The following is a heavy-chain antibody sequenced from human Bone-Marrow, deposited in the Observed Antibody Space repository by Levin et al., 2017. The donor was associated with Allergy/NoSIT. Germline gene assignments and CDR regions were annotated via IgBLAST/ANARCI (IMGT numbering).Heavy chain of an antibody. D-gene: IGHD2-2*02. J-gene: IGHJ6*02. V-gene: IGHV1-2*02. CDR3: ARDLVYTSLSSPDFYYGMDV. Sequence: ASVKVSCKASGYTFTDYYIHWVRQAPGQGLEWVGWINPNTGATNYPQEFRGRLILTSDTSSRTAYMEMTNLSSDDTAVYFCARDLVYTSLSSPDFYYGMDVWGRGTTVTVSS. CDR2: INPNTGAT. CDR1: GYTFTDYY.